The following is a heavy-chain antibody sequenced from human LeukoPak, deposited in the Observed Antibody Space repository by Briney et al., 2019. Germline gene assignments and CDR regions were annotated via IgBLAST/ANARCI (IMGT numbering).Heavy chain of an antibody. CDR2: IYPGDSDT. CDR1: GYSFTSFW. D-gene: IGHD3-10*01. CDR3: ARQRLRGISYFGF. V-gene: IGHV5-51*01. Sequence: GESLKISCKGSGYSFTSFWIGWVRQMPGKGLEWMGIIYPGDSDTRYSPSFQGQVTISADKSINTAYLQWSSLTASDTAMYYCARQRLRGISYFGFWGQGTLVTVSS. J-gene: IGHJ4*02.